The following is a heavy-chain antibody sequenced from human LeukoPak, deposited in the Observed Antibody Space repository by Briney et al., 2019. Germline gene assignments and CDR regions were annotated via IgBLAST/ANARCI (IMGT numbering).Heavy chain of an antibody. J-gene: IGHJ1*01. Sequence: SETLSLTCAVYGGSFSGYYWSWIRQPPGKGLEWIGEINHSGSTNYNPSLKSRVTISVDTSKNQFSLKLSSVTAADTAVYYCATTHCSGGSCYSGKYFQHWGQGTPVTVSS. CDR1: GGSFSGYY. V-gene: IGHV4-34*01. CDR3: ATTHCSGGSCYSGKYFQH. CDR2: INHSGST. D-gene: IGHD2-15*01.